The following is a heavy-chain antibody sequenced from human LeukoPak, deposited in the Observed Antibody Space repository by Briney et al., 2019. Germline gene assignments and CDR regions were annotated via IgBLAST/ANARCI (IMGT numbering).Heavy chain of an antibody. CDR3: TTAPYYYDSSGYYYELYYYYGMDV. J-gene: IGHJ6*02. CDR2: IKSKTDGGTT. CDR1: GFTFSNAW. V-gene: IGHV3-15*07. D-gene: IGHD3-22*01. Sequence: PGGSLRLSCAASGFTFSNAWMNWVRQAPGKGLEWVGRIKSKTDGGTTDYAAPVKGRFTISRDDSKNTLYLQMNSLKTEDTAVYYCTTAPYYYDSSGYYYELYYYYGMDVWGQGTTVPVSS.